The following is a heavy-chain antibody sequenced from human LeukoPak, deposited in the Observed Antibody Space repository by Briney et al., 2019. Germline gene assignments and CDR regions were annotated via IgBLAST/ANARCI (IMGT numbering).Heavy chain of an antibody. Sequence: GGSLRLSCAASGFTFSYYAMSWVRQAPGKRPEWVASLSGSGGTTYYADSVRGRFTISRDNAKNTLYLQMNGLRAEDTAVYYCADGGDWKTRYFDHWGRGTLVTVSS. CDR1: GFTFSYYA. CDR3: ADGGDWKTRYFDH. V-gene: IGHV3-23*01. J-gene: IGHJ4*02. D-gene: IGHD1-1*01. CDR2: LSGSGGTT.